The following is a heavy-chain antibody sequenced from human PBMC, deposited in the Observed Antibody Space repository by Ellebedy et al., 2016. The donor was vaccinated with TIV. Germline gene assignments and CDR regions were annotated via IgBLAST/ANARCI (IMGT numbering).Heavy chain of an antibody. V-gene: IGHV3-23*01. J-gene: IGHJ3*02. Sequence: GESLKISCTASGVSFSHAALSWVRQAPGKGLEWVSSISGSSDKTSYAASVKGRFTASRDNPKSTLYLQMKSLRAEDTAVYYCAKNRYDRIAEDAFDIWGQGSMVTVSP. CDR1: GVSFSHAA. CDR3: AKNRYDRIAEDAFDI. D-gene: IGHD3-16*02. CDR2: ISGSSDKT.